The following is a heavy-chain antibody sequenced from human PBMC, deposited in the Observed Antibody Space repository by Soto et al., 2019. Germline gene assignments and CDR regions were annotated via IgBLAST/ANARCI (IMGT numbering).Heavy chain of an antibody. D-gene: IGHD1-1*01. CDR1: GYTFTSYG. J-gene: IGHJ6*02. Sequence: ASVKVSCKASGYTFTSYGISWVRQAPGQGLEWMGWISAYNGNTNYAQKLQGRVTMTTDTSTSTAYMELRSLRSDDTAVYYCARDPGTRGDYYYYYGMDVWGQGTTVTVS. CDR3: ARDPGTRGDYYYYYGMDV. V-gene: IGHV1-18*01. CDR2: ISAYNGNT.